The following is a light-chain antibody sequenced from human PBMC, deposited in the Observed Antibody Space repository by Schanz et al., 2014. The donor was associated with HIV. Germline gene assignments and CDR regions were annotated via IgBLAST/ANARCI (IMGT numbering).Light chain of an antibody. CDR1: SSDVGGYNY. J-gene: IGLJ3*02. CDR3: SSYTSSSTRV. CDR2: DVN. Sequence: QSALTQPRSVSGSPGQSVAISCTGTSSDVGGYNYVSWYQQHPGKAPKLMIYDVNKRPSGVPDRFSGSKSGNTASLTISGLQAEDEADYYCSSYTSSSTRVFGGGTKLTVL. V-gene: IGLV2-11*01.